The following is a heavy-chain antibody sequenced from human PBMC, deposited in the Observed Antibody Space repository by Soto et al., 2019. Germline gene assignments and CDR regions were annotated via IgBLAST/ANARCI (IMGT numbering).Heavy chain of an antibody. J-gene: IGHJ4*02. D-gene: IGHD3-10*01. V-gene: IGHV3-48*01. CDR1: GFTFSSYS. CDR2: ISSSSSTI. Sequence: EVQLVESGGGLVQPGGSLRLSCAASGFTFSSYSMNWVRQAPGKGLEWVSYISSSSSTIYYADSVKGRFTISRDNAKNSLYLQMNSLRAEDTAVYYCARDWVRGVFDYWGQGTLVTVSS. CDR3: ARDWVRGVFDY.